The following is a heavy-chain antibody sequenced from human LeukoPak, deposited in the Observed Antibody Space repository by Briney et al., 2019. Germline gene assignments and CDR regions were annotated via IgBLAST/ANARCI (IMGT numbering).Heavy chain of an antibody. D-gene: IGHD2-2*01. V-gene: IGHV3-64*01. Sequence: PGGSLRLSCAASGFTFSSYAMHWVRQAPGKGLESVSAISSNGGSTYYANSVKGRFTISRDNSKNTLYLQMGSLRAEDMAVYYCARGSYCSSTSCYQGGWLYYYYMDVWGKGTTVTVSS. CDR2: ISSNGGST. J-gene: IGHJ6*03. CDR1: GFTFSSYA. CDR3: ARGSYCSSTSCYQGGWLYYYYMDV.